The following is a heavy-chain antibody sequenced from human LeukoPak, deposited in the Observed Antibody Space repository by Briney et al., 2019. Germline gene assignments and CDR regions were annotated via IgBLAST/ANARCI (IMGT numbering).Heavy chain of an antibody. CDR2: VNHSGST. V-gene: IGHV4-34*01. Sequence: SETLSLTCAVYGESFSGYYWTWIRQPPGKGLEWIGDVNHSGSTNYNPSLKSRVTMSVDTSKNQFSLKLSSVTAADTAVYYCARENYSLRTLHGSRGEFDYWGQGALVTVSS. J-gene: IGHJ4*02. D-gene: IGHD4-11*01. CDR1: GESFSGYY. CDR3: ARENYSLRTLHGSRGEFDY.